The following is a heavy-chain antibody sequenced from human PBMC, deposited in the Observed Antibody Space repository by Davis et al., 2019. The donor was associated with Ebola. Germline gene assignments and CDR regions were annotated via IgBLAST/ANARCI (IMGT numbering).Heavy chain of an antibody. CDR3: ARGNYYGMDV. V-gene: IGHV3-30*02. CDR2: VRSHGSDD. CDR1: GFTFNIFD. J-gene: IGHJ6*04. D-gene: IGHD3-10*01. Sequence: PGGSLRLSCAASGFTFNIFDMHWVRQAPGRGLEWVAFVRSHGSDDHYADSVKGRFTISRDNSKNTLYLQMNSLRAEDTAVYYCARGNYYGMDVWGKGTTVSASS.